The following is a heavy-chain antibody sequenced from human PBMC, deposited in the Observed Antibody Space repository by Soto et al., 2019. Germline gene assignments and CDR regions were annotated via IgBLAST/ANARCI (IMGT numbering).Heavy chain of an antibody. CDR2: SRNKANGHTT. CDR1: GFIFSDYY. D-gene: IGHD1-1*01. J-gene: IGHJ3*02. V-gene: IGHV3-72*01. Sequence: EVQLVESGGGLVQPGGSLRLSCAASGFIFSDYYMDWVRQAPGKGLEWVGRSRNKANGHTTEYGASARGRFTILSDHSTNSVYLQMNSLNVEATAVYYCASWVIVNEFFDMWGQGKMVTVSS. CDR3: ASWVIVNEFFDM.